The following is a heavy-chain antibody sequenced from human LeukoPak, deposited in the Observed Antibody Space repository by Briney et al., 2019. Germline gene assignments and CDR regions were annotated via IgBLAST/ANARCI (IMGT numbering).Heavy chain of an antibody. Sequence: AERSPRLSCAASGLTFSSYAMHSVRQAPGKGLEWVSVISLDGSNKHYADSVKGRFTISRDNSRNTLSLQMNRLRPEDTAVYYCAKDLLYYGPGTYYNAAEYFQFWGQGTQVTVSS. V-gene: IGHV3-30*18. CDR2: ISLDGSNK. CDR3: AKDLLYYGPGTYYNAAEYFQF. CDR1: GLTFSSYA. J-gene: IGHJ1*01. D-gene: IGHD3-10*01.